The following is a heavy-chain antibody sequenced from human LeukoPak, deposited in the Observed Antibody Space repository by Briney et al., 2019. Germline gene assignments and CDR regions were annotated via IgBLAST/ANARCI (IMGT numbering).Heavy chain of an antibody. V-gene: IGHV3-66*01. CDR1: GFTVSSNY. CDR2: IYSADTT. Sequence: PGGSLRLSCAASGFTVSSNYMSWVRQAPGKGLEWVLVIYSADTTYYSDYVKGRFTISRDSSKNTLYVQMNSLRVEDTAVYYCASRVRLAGTESGFDYWGQGTLVTVS. D-gene: IGHD6-19*01. CDR3: ASRVRLAGTESGFDY. J-gene: IGHJ4*02.